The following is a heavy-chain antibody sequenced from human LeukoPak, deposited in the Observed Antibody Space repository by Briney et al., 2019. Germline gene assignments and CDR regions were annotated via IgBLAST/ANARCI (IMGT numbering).Heavy chain of an antibody. D-gene: IGHD6-13*01. Sequence: GGSLRLSCAASGFTFSAYNMNWVRQAPGKGLEWVANINQDGSKKYSVDSVKGRFTISRDNAKNSLYLQMNSLRAEDTAVYYCAGTWSLYDAFDIWGQGTMVTVSS. CDR3: AGTWSLYDAFDI. J-gene: IGHJ3*02. CDR2: INQDGSKK. V-gene: IGHV3-7*01. CDR1: GFTFSAYN.